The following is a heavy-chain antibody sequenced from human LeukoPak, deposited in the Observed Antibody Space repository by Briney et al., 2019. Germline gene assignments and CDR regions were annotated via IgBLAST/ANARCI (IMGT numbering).Heavy chain of an antibody. V-gene: IGHV3-30*03. J-gene: IGHJ6*02. D-gene: IGHD4-23*01. CDR1: GFTFSSYG. CDR2: ISYDGSNK. Sequence: GGSLRLSCAASGFTFSSYGMHWVRQAPGKGLEWVAVISYDGSNKYYADSVKGRFTISRDNAKNSLYLQMNSLRAEDAAVYYCATDYAGNSLWYYYGLGVWGQGTTVTVSS. CDR3: ATDYAGNSLWYYYGLGV.